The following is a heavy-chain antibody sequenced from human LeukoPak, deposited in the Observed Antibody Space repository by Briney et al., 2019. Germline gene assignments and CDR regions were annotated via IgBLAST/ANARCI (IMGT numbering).Heavy chain of an antibody. J-gene: IGHJ4*02. CDR3: ARGLLVSGYGLFDY. Sequence: ASVKVSCKASGYTFTDYYIHWVRQAPGVGLEWMGWMNPNSGGTNYAQKFQGRVTMTRDTPISTAYMELSTLRSDDTAVYYCARGLLVSGYGLFDYWGQGTLVTVSS. CDR2: MNPNSGGT. CDR1: GYTFTDYY. D-gene: IGHD5-12*01. V-gene: IGHV1-2*02.